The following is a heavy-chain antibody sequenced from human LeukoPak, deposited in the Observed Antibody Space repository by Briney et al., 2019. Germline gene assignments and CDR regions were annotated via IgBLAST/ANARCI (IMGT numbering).Heavy chain of an antibody. CDR1: GGSISSYY. V-gene: IGHV4-59*12. D-gene: IGHD4-11*01. CDR3: ARDNTVMSYYYYMDV. CDR2: IYYSGST. J-gene: IGHJ6*03. Sequence: LETLSLTCTVSGGSISSYYWSWIRQPPGKGLEWIGYIYYSGSTNYNPSLKSRVTMSVDTSKNQFSLKLSSVTAADTAVYYCARDNTVMSYYYYMDVWGKGTTVTVSS.